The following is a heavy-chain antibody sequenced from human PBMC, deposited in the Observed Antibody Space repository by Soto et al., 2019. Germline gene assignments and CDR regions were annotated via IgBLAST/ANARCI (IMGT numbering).Heavy chain of an antibody. V-gene: IGHV3-30-3*01. D-gene: IGHD2-2*01. Sequence: QVQLVESGGGVVQPGRSLRLSCAASGFTFSSYAMHWVRQAPGKGLEWVAVISYDGSNKYYADSVKGRFTISRDNTKNTLYLQMNSLRAEDTAVYYFAKVVVPAEDPYYYYGMDVWGQGTTVTVSS. CDR1: GFTFSSYA. CDR2: ISYDGSNK. J-gene: IGHJ6*02. CDR3: AKVVVPAEDPYYYYGMDV.